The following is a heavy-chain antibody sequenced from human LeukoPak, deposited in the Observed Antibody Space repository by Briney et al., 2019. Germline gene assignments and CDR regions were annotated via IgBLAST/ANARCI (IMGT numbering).Heavy chain of an antibody. D-gene: IGHD6-19*01. Sequence: KSSDTVSLTCTVWGRPKSRYYESWTRHPAEEGRVGIGHIYPSRKHNYHPSLQSRVNKSVNTSKNQFPLELSSVTAADTAVYYCAREIFESRGDWYFGNWFDPWGQGTLVTVPS. J-gene: IGHJ5*02. CDR2: IYPSRKH. CDR1: GRPKSRYY. V-gene: IGHV4-4*07. CDR3: AREIFESRGDWYFGNWFDP.